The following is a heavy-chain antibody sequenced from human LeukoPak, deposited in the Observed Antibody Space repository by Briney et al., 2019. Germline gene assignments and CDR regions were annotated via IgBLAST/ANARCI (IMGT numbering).Heavy chain of an antibody. CDR2: ISSSSSYI. D-gene: IGHD2-15*01. CDR3: AKEGYCSGGSCYFSPAEYFQH. CDR1: GFTFSSYG. V-gene: IGHV3-23*01. Sequence: GGSLRLSCAASGFTFSSYGMSWVRQAPGKGLEWVSSISSSSSYIYYADSVKGRFTISRDNSKNTLYLQMNSLRAEDTAVYYCAKEGYCSGGSCYFSPAEYFQHWGQGTLVTVSS. J-gene: IGHJ1*01.